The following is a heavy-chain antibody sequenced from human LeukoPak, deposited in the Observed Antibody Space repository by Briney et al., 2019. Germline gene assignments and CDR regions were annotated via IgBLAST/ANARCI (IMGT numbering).Heavy chain of an antibody. CDR2: INTSDSYSSI. CDR3: AKDGVVPADGY. Sequence: KAGGSLRLSCAASGFTFSDFYMSWIRQAPGKGLEWVSFINTSDSYSSIHYADSVKGRFTVSRDNSKNTLYLQMNSLRAEDTTVYYCAKDGVVPADGYWGQGTLVTVSS. CDR1: GFTFSDFY. J-gene: IGHJ4*02. D-gene: IGHD2-2*01. V-gene: IGHV3-11*04.